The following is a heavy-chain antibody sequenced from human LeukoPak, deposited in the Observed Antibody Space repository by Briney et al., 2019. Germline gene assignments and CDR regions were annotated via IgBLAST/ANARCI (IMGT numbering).Heavy chain of an antibody. CDR3: AKYTSGTSYRGLDQ. Sequence: GGSLRLSCAASDFTFSRYSMNWFRQAPGEGLEWVSTIIGSAVNTYYADSVKGRFTISRDDSKNTVYLQMNSLRAEDTAVYSCAKYTSGTSYRGLDQWGQGTLVTVSS. CDR2: IIGSAVNT. V-gene: IGHV3-23*01. D-gene: IGHD3-10*01. J-gene: IGHJ4*02. CDR1: DFTFSRYS.